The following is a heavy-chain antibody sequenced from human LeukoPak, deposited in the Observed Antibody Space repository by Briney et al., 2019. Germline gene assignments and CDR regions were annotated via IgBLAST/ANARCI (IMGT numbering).Heavy chain of an antibody. D-gene: IGHD3-22*01. CDR2: INHSGST. J-gene: IGHJ4*02. CDR1: GGSFSGYY. Sequence: SETLSLTCAVYGGSFSGYYWSWIRQPPGKGLEWIGEINHSGSTNYNPSLKSRVTISVDTSKNQFSLKLSSVTAADTAVYYCARFTGLNPSSGYSYVRDYFDYWGQGTLVTVSS. CDR3: ARFTGLNPSSGYSYVRDYFDY. V-gene: IGHV4-34*01.